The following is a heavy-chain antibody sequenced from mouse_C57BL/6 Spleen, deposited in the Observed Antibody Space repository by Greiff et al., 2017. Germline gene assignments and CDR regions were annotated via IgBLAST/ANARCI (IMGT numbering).Heavy chain of an antibody. J-gene: IGHJ2*01. CDR3: ARRDSNTDFDY. CDR2: IYPRSGNT. CDR1: GYTFTSSG. V-gene: IGHV1-81*01. Sequence: QVQLQQSGAELARPGASVKLSCKASGYTFTSSGISWVKQRTGQGLEWIGEIYPRSGNTYYNEKFKGKATLTADKSSSTAYMELRSLTSEDSAVYFCARRDSNTDFDYWGQGTTLTVSS. D-gene: IGHD2-5*01.